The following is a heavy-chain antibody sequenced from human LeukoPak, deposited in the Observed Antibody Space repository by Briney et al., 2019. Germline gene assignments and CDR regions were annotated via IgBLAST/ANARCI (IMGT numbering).Heavy chain of an antibody. V-gene: IGHV1-18*01. CDR2: ISAYNGNT. CDR1: GYTFTSYG. D-gene: IGHD2-2*01. CDR3: ARGMKGEYCSSTSCYLSGVDY. Sequence: VASVKVSCKASGYTFTSYGISWVRQAPGQGLEWMGWISAYNGNTNYAQKLQGRVTMTTDTSTSTAYMELRSLRSDDTAVYYCARGMKGEYCSSTSCYLSGVDYWGQGTLVTVSS. J-gene: IGHJ4*02.